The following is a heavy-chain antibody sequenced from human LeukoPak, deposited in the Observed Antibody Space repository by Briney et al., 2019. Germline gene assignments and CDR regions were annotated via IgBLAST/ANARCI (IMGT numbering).Heavy chain of an antibody. J-gene: IGHJ4*02. CDR2: VSDDGGTT. CDR3: ARDRGSSGWSGSYFDY. CDR1: GFTFSNYA. D-gene: IGHD6-19*01. Sequence: PGGSLRLSCAASGFTFSNYAMGWVRQAPGKGLEWVSIVSDDGGTTYYADSVKGRFTISRDSSKNTLYLQMNSLRAEDSAIYYCARDRGSSGWSGSYFDYWGQGTLVTVSS. V-gene: IGHV3-23*01.